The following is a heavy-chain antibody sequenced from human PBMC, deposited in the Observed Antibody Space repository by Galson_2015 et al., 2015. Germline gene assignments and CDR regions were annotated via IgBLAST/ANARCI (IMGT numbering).Heavy chain of an antibody. CDR1: GFTFSSYA. Sequence: SLRLSCAASGFTFSSYAMHWVRQAPGKGLEWVAVISYDGSNKYYADSVKGRFTISRDNSKNTLYLQMNSLRAEDTAVYYCARVGAVAGTLPRPLLGYGMDVWGQGTTVTVSS. J-gene: IGHJ6*02. V-gene: IGHV3-30-3*01. CDR3: ARVGAVAGTLPRPLLGYGMDV. D-gene: IGHD6-19*01. CDR2: ISYDGSNK.